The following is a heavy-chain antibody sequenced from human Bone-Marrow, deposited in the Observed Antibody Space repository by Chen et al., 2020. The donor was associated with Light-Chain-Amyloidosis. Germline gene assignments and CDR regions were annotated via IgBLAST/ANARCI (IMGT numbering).Heavy chain of an antibody. CDR1: GYTFPNYW. Sequence: EVQLEQSGPEVKKPGESLKISCKGSGYTFPNYWIGRVRQMPGKGLEWMGVIYPDDSDARYSPSFEGQVTISADKSITTAYLQWRSLKASDTAMYYCARRRDGYNFDYWDQGTLVTVSS. D-gene: IGHD5-12*01. V-gene: IGHV5-51*01. CDR3: ARRRDGYNFDY. CDR2: IYPDDSDA. J-gene: IGHJ4*02.